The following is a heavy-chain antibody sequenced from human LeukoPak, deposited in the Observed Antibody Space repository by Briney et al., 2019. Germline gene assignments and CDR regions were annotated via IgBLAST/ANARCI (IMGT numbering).Heavy chain of an antibody. CDR3: ARLGVAGYFDY. Sequence: GGSLRLSCAASGFTFSSYSMNWVRQAPGQGLEWVSSISSSSSYIYYADSVKGRFTISRDNAKNSLYLQMNSLRTEDTAVYYCARLGVAGYFDYWGQGTLVTVSS. CDR2: ISSSSSYI. CDR1: GFTFSSYS. J-gene: IGHJ4*02. V-gene: IGHV3-21*01. D-gene: IGHD3-3*01.